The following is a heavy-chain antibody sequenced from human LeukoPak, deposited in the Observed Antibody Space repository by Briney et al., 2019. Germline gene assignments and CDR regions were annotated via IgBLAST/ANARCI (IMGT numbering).Heavy chain of an antibody. J-gene: IGHJ3*02. CDR1: GFTFSSYA. V-gene: IGHV3-30-3*01. CDR2: ISYDGSNK. Sequence: GRSLRLSCAASGFTFSSYAMHWVRQAPGKGLEWVAVISYDGSNKYYADSVKGRFTISRDNSKNTLYLHMNSLRAEDTAVYYCARFYGGSALDNWGQGTMVTVSS. D-gene: IGHD3-16*01. CDR3: ARFYGGSALDN.